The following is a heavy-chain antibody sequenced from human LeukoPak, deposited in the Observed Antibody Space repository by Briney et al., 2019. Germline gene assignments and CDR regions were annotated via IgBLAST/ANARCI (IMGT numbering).Heavy chain of an antibody. D-gene: IGHD5-18*01. CDR1: GFLFSNYG. J-gene: IGHJ4*02. CDR3: AKDLPPNSYGQSYYFDF. Sequence: GGSLRLSCAASGFLFSNYGMHWVRQAPGKGLEWVAFVRYDGRSQYYADSVKGRFTISRDDLKNTLYLQMNSLRAEDSAVYYCAKDLPPNSYGQSYYFDFWGQGTLVTVSS. CDR2: VRYDGRSQ. V-gene: IGHV3-30*02.